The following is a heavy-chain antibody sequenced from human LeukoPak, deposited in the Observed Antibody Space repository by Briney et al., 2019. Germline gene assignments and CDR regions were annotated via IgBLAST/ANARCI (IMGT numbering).Heavy chain of an antibody. CDR3: ARDSPYYDILTGYQFDY. CDR2: IYYNGGT. CDR1: GGSISSGSYY. V-gene: IGHV4-61*09. J-gene: IGHJ4*02. Sequence: SQTLSLTCTVSGGSISSGSYYWSWIRQPAGKGLEWVGHIYYNGGTYYNPSLKSRVTISVDTSKNQFSLKLSSVTAADTAVYYCARDSPYYDILTGYQFDYWGQGTLVTVSS. D-gene: IGHD3-9*01.